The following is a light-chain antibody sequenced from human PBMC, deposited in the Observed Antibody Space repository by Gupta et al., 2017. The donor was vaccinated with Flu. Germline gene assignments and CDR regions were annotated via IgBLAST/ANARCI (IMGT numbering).Light chain of an antibody. CDR1: SSNIGTNS. J-gene: IGLJ3*02. Sequence: QSVLTQSPSASGAPGQRVTFSCSGSSSNIGTNSVSWYQQFPGEAPRLLIHGNDQRPSGVPDRFSGSKSASSASLAITGLQSEDEGDYYCAAWDDNLDSWVFGGGTKLTAL. CDR3: AAWDDNLDSWV. CDR2: GND. V-gene: IGLV1-44*01.